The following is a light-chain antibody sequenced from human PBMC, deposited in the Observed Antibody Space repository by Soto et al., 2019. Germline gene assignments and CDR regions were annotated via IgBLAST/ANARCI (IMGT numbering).Light chain of an antibody. V-gene: IGLV2-8*01. CDR2: EVS. J-gene: IGLJ2*01. CDR3: SSYAGNNNVI. CDR1: SSDVGGYNY. Sequence: QSVLTQPPSASGSPGQSVTISCTGTSSDVGGYNYVSWYQQHPGKAPKLMIYEVSKRPSGVPDRFSGSNSGNTASLTVSGLQAEDEADYYCSSYAGNNNVIFGGGTQLTVL.